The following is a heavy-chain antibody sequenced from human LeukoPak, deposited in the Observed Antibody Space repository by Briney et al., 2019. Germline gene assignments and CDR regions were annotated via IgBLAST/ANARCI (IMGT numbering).Heavy chain of an antibody. CDR2: IWYDGSNK. CDR3: ARDTSSPT. Sequence: PGRSLRLSCAASGFTFSSYGMHWVRQAPGKGLEWVASIWYDGSNKYYADSVKGRFTISRDNSKNTLYLQMNSLRAEGTAVYYCARDTSSPTWGQGAMVTVSS. CDR1: GFTFSSYG. J-gene: IGHJ3*01. D-gene: IGHD6-13*01. V-gene: IGHV3-33*01.